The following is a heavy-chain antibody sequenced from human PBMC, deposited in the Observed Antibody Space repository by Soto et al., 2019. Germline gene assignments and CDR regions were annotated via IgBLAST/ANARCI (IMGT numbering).Heavy chain of an antibody. CDR2: INAGNGNT. Sequence: SSVKVSCKASGYTFTSYAMHWVRQAPGQRLEWMGWINAGNGNTKYSQKFQGRVTITRDTSTTTAFMGLTTLRSDDTAVYYCARDEYNNGRNWLNPWGQGTLVTVSS. CDR3: ARDEYNNGRNWLNP. J-gene: IGHJ5*02. V-gene: IGHV1-3*01. CDR1: GYTFTSYA. D-gene: IGHD6-6*01.